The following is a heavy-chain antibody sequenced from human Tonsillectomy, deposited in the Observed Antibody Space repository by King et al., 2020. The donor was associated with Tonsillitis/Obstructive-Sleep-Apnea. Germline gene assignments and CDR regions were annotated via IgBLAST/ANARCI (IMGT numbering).Heavy chain of an antibody. D-gene: IGHD2-2*01. CDR3: AREDIVVVPAASGDAFDI. V-gene: IGHV4-34*01. Sequence: VQLQQWGAGLLKPSETLSLTCAVYGGSFSGYFWSWIRQPPGKGLEWIGEINHSGSTNSNPSLKSRLTISVDTSKNQFSLKLSSVTAADTAVYYCAREDIVVVPAASGDAFDIWGQGTMVTVSS. CDR2: INHSGST. J-gene: IGHJ3*02. CDR1: GGSFSGYF.